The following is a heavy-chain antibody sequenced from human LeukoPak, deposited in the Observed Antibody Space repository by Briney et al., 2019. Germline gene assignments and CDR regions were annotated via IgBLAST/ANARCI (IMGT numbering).Heavy chain of an antibody. CDR1: GFTFSSYA. CDR2: ISGSGGST. D-gene: IGHD3-22*01. CDR3: AKEGYDSSGYSIDY. Sequence: PGGSLRLSCAASGFTFSSYAMSWVRQAPGKGLEWVSAISGSGGSTYYADSVKGRFTISRDNSKNTLYLQMNSLRAEDTAVYYCAKEGYDSSGYSIDYWGQGTLVTVSP. V-gene: IGHV3-23*01. J-gene: IGHJ4*02.